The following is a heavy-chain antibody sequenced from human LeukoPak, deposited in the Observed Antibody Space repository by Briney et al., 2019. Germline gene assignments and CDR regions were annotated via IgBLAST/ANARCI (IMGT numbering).Heavy chain of an antibody. CDR3: ARDRAGYSYGTGFGY. Sequence: ASVKVSCKASGYTFTGYYMHWVRQAPGQGLEWMGWINPNSGGTNCAQKFQGRVTMTRDTSISTAYMELSRLRSDDTAVYYCARDRAGYSYGTGFGYWGQGTLVTVSS. J-gene: IGHJ4*02. CDR1: GYTFTGYY. D-gene: IGHD5-18*01. CDR2: INPNSGGT. V-gene: IGHV1-2*02.